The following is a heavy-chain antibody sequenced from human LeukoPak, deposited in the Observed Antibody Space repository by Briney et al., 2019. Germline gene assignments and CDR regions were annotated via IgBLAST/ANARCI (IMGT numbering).Heavy chain of an antibody. CDR3: ARGKRRYCSSTSCYGLDY. J-gene: IGHJ4*02. V-gene: IGHV4-4*07. CDR1: GGSISSYY. D-gene: IGHD2-2*01. CDR2: IYTSGST. Sequence: SETLSLTCTVSGGSISSYYWSWIRQPAGKGLEWIGRIYTSGSTNYNPSLKGRVTMSVDTSKNQFSLKLSSVTAADTAVYYCARGKRRYCSSTSCYGLDYWGQGTLVTVSS.